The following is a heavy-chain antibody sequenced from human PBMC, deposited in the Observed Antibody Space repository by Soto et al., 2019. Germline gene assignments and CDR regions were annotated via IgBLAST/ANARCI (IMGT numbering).Heavy chain of an antibody. D-gene: IGHD5-18*01. CDR1: GGSIRSGAYY. Sequence: QVQLQESGPGLVKPSQTLSLTCTVSGGSIRSGAYYWSWIRQHPERGLEWIGYIFYSGSTFYNPSLNSRVTIPVDTSNDQFSLTLTSVTAADTAVYDCARDRYSYGNDYWGQGTLVTVSS. V-gene: IGHV4-31*03. J-gene: IGHJ4*02. CDR3: ARDRYSYGNDY. CDR2: IFYSGST.